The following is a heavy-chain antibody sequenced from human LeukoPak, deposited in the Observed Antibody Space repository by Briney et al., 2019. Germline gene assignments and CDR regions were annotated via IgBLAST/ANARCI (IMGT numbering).Heavy chain of an antibody. V-gene: IGHV3-30*02. CDR3: AKAVAGTDREYFDY. Sequence: GRSLRLSCADSGFTLSTYGMHWVRQAPGKGLEWVAFIRYDGSNKYYADSVKGRFTISRDNSKNTLYLQMNSLRAEDTAVYYCAKAVAGTDREYFDYWGQGTLVTVSS. J-gene: IGHJ4*02. CDR2: IRYDGSNK. D-gene: IGHD6-19*01. CDR1: GFTLSTYG.